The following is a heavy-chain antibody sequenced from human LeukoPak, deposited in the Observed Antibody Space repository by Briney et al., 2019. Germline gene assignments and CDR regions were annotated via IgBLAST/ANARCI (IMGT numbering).Heavy chain of an antibody. CDR2: ISYDGSNK. J-gene: IGHJ4*02. Sequence: GGSLRLSCAASGFTFSSYAMHWVRQAPGKGLEWVAVISYDGSNKYYADSVKGRFTISRDDSKNTLYLQMNSLRAEDTAVYYCARAGYYHDSSGKFDYWGQGTLVTVSS. V-gene: IGHV3-30-3*01. D-gene: IGHD3-22*01. CDR1: GFTFSSYA. CDR3: ARAGYYHDSSGKFDY.